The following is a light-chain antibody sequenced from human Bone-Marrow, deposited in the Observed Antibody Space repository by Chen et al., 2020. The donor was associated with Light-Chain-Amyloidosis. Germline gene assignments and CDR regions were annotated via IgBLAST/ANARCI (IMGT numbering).Light chain of an antibody. CDR1: QSVGNY. CDR2: DAS. V-gene: IGKV3-11*01. J-gene: IGKJ4*01. Sequence: EIVFTQSPATLSLSPGERATLSCRASQSVGNYLAWYQQKPGQAPRLLIYDASNRATGIPARFSGSGSGTDFTLTISSLEPEDFAVYYCQQRTNWLTFGGGTRVEI. CDR3: QQRTNWLT.